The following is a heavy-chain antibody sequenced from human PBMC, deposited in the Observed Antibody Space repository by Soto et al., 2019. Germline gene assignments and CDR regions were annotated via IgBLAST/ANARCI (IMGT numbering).Heavy chain of an antibody. J-gene: IGHJ4*02. V-gene: IGHV3-48*03. CDR1: GFTFSSFE. Sequence: GGSLRLSCVGSGFTFSSFEMNWVRQTPGKGLEWLSYIGRSGETIYYADSVKGRFTISRDNAKSSLFLQMTGLRDEDTGIYYCARDSRGGAGRSPTFYYWGRGTLVTVSS. D-gene: IGHD2-2*01. CDR2: IGRSGETI. CDR3: ARDSRGGAGRSPTFYY.